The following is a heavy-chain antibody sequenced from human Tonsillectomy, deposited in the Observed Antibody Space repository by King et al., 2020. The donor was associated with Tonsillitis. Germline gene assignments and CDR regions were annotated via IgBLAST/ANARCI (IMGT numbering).Heavy chain of an antibody. D-gene: IGHD6-19*01. CDR3: ARDKYSSGWYNWFDP. CDR2: INHSGST. J-gene: IGHJ5*02. V-gene: IGHV4-34*01. Sequence: VQLQKWGAGLLKPSETLSLTCAVYGGSFSGYYWSWIRQPPGKGLEWIGEINHSGSTNYNPSLKSRVTISVDTSKNQFSLKLSSVTAADTAVYYCARDKYSSGWYNWFDPWGQGTLVTVSS. CDR1: GGSFSGYY.